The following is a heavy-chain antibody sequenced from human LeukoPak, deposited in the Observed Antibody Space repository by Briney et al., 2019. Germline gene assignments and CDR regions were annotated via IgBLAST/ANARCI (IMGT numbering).Heavy chain of an antibody. CDR1: GASISSGGYY. Sequence: SETLSLTCTVSGASISSGGYYWNWIRQPPGKGLEWIGYIYYSRSTSYSPSLKSRLTTSVDTSKNQFSLKLSSVTAADTAVYCCARDGYNSGYFDYWGQGTLVTVSS. J-gene: IGHJ4*02. D-gene: IGHD5-24*01. CDR3: ARDGYNSGYFDY. V-gene: IGHV4-30-4*01. CDR2: IYYSRST.